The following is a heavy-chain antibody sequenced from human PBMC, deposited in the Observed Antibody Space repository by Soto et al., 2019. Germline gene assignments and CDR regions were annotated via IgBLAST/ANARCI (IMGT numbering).Heavy chain of an antibody. CDR3: ARDRDRNGMDV. CDR2: ISAYNGNT. V-gene: IGHV1-18*04. D-gene: IGHD3-22*01. J-gene: IGHJ6*02. CDR1: GHTFTSYG. Sequence: QVHLVQSGAEVKKPGASVKVSCKASGHTFTSYGINWVRQGPGQGLEWMGWISAYNGNTNYGQKLQGRDTMTTDTSTSTAYIGLRSLRSDDTAVYYCARDRDRNGMDVWGQGTTVTVSS.